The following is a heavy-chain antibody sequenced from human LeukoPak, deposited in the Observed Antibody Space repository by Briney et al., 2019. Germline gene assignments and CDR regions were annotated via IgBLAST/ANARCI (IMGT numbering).Heavy chain of an antibody. CDR2: ISSSGSTI. D-gene: IGHD3-22*01. CDR1: GFTFSSYE. CDR3: ASGIVADAFDI. J-gene: IGHJ3*02. V-gene: IGHV3-48*03. Sequence: GGSLRLSCAASGFTFSSYEMNWVHQAPGKGLEWVSYISSSGSTIYYADSVKGRFTISRDKAKNSLYLQMNSLRAEDTAVYYCASGIVADAFDIWGQGTMVTVSS.